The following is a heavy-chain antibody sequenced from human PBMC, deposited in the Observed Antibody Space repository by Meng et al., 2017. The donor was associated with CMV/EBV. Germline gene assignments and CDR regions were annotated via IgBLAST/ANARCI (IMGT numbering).Heavy chain of an antibody. V-gene: IGHV1-2*02. J-gene: IGHJ6*02. D-gene: IGHD1-26*01. CDR3: ARVWWELPLGGFYYYYGMDV. Sequence: ASVKVSCKASGYTFTDYYMHWVRQVPGQGLEWMGWISPNSGGTNYAQKFQGRVTMTRDTSISTAYMELSRLRSDDTAVYYCARVWWELPLGGFYYYYGMDVWGQGTTVTVSS. CDR1: GYTFTDYY. CDR2: ISPNSGGT.